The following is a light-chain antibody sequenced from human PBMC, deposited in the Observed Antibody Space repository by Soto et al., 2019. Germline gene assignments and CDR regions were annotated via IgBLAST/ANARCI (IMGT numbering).Light chain of an antibody. CDR3: SSYTSSSTLYV. Sequence: QSVLTQPASVSGSHGQSITISCTGTSSEVGGYNYVSWYQQHPGKAPKLMIYEVSNRPSGVSNRFSGSKSGNTASLTISGLQAEDEADYYCSSYTSSSTLYVFGTGTNLTVL. V-gene: IGLV2-14*01. CDR2: EVS. CDR1: SSEVGGYNY. J-gene: IGLJ1*01.